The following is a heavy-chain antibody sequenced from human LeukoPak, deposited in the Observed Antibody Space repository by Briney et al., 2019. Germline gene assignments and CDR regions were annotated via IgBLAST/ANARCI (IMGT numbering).Heavy chain of an antibody. Sequence: SGPTLVNPTQTLTLTCTFSGFSLSTSGVGVGWIRQPQGKALEWLALIYWDDDKRYSPSLKSRLTITKDTSKNQVVLTMTNMDPVDTATYYCAHRGYYYDSSGYYSNWLDPWGQGTLVTVSS. CDR1: GFSLSTSGVG. V-gene: IGHV2-5*02. CDR2: IYWDDDK. D-gene: IGHD3-22*01. J-gene: IGHJ5*02. CDR3: AHRGYYYDSSGYYSNWLDP.